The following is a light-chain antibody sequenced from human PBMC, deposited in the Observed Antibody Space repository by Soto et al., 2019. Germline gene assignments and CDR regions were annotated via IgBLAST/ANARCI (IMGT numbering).Light chain of an antibody. V-gene: IGKV1-39*01. CDR3: QQSYSNPWT. Sequence: DIQMTQSPSSLSASVGDRVTITCRASQSISTFLNWYQQKPGKAPKLLIYAASNLQSGVPSTVSGSKSETDFTLTISSLQPSDFATDYCQQSYSNPWTFGPGTKVDIK. CDR1: QSISTF. CDR2: AAS. J-gene: IGKJ3*01.